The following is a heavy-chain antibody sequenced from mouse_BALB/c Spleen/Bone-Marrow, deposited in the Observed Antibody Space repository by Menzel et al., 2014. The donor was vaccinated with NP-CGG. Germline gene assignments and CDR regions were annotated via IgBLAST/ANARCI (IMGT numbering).Heavy chain of an antibody. Sequence: EVHLVESGPSLVKPSQTLSLTCSVTGDSITNAYWNWIRKFPGNKIDYMGYISYSGNTYYNPSLKSRISITRDTSKNQFYLQLNSVTTEDTARYFCARGTGYFFDYWGQGSTLTVSS. CDR3: ARGTGYFFDY. V-gene: IGHV3-8*02. D-gene: IGHD3-3*01. CDR1: GDSITNAY. CDR2: ISYSGNT. J-gene: IGHJ2*01.